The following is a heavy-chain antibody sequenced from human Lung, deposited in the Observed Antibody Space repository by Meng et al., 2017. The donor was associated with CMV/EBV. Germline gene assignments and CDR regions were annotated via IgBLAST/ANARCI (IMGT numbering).Heavy chain of an antibody. D-gene: IGHD3-22*01. Sequence: XVSXKGSGYSFTSYWIGWVRQMPGKGLEWMGIIYPGDSDTRYSPSFQGQVTISADKSISTAYLQWSSLKASDTAMYYCARLKNYYDSSGYLNDAFDIWGQGTXVNVSS. J-gene: IGHJ3*02. CDR3: ARLKNYYDSSGYLNDAFDI. CDR1: GYSFTSYW. CDR2: IYPGDSDT. V-gene: IGHV5-51*01.